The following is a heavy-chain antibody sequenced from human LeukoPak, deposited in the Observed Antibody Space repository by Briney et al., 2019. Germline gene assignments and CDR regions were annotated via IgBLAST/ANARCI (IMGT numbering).Heavy chain of an antibody. J-gene: IGHJ4*02. CDR2: IYFSGRT. Sequence: SETLSLTCTVSGGSISSSTHYWGWIRQPPGKGLEWIGSIYFSGRTYYNPSLRSRVTISVDTSRSQFSLKVNSLTAADTAVYYCARAVRAAAGPFDYWGQGTRVTVSS. V-gene: IGHV4-39*01. CDR3: ARAVRAAAGPFDY. D-gene: IGHD6-13*01. CDR1: GGSISSSTHY.